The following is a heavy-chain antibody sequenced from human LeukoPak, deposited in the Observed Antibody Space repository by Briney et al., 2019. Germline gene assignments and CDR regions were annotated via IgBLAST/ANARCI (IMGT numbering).Heavy chain of an antibody. J-gene: IGHJ5*02. CDR2: IYPGDSDT. CDR1: GYSFTNYW. D-gene: IGHD6-6*01. V-gene: IGHV5-51*03. Sequence: GESQKISCKGSGYSFTNYWIGWVRQMPGKGLEWMGIIYPGDSDTKYSPSFQGQVTISADKSINTAYLQWSSLKASDTAMYYCAREGEYSSSPHNWFDPWGQGTLVTVSS. CDR3: AREGEYSSSPHNWFDP.